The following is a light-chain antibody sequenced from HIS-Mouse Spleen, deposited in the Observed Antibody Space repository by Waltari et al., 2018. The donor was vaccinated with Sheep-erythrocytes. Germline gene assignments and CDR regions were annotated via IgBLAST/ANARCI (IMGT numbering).Light chain of an antibody. V-gene: IGLV1-44*01. CDR2: RNN. J-gene: IGLJ1*01. CDR1: SSNIGSNT. Sequence: RVTISCSGSSSNIGSNTVNWYQQLPGTAPKLRIYRNNQRPSGVPDRFSGSKSGTSASLAISGIQSEVEADYYCAACDDSLNGYVFGTGTKVTVL. CDR3: AACDDSLNGYV.